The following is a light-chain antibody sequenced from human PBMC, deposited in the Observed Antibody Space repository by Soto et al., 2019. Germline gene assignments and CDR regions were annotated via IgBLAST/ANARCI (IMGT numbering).Light chain of an antibody. CDR2: AAS. Sequence: DIQMTQSPSSLSASVGDRVAITCRASQDISIYLAWYQQKPGKVPTLLMYAASTLQSGVPSRFSGSGSGTDFTLTISSLQPEDVATYYCQNYNSAPTWTFGQGTKVEIK. V-gene: IGKV1-27*01. J-gene: IGKJ1*01. CDR3: QNYNSAPTWT. CDR1: QDISIY.